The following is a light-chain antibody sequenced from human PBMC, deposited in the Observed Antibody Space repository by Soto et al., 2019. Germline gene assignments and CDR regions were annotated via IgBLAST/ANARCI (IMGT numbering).Light chain of an antibody. CDR1: QSLLYSNGYNY. J-gene: IGKJ3*01. Sequence: DIVRTQSPPSLPVTPGEPASISCRSTQSLLYSNGYNYVDWYLQKPGQSPQILIYLRSKRPSGVHAWFSGSGSGTDFTQHMSRVEAEDVGIYYCMQNLQIPVTFGPGTKVEIK. V-gene: IGKV2-28*01. CDR3: MQNLQIPVT. CDR2: LRS.